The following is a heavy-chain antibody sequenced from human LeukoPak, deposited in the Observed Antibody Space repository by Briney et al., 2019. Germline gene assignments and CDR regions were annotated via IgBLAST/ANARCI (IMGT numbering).Heavy chain of an antibody. CDR2: IYYSGST. V-gene: IGHV4-39*01. J-gene: IGHJ4*02. D-gene: IGHD5-24*01. Sequence: NSSETLSLTCTVSGGSISSSSYYWGWIRQPPGKGLGWIGGIYYSGSTYYNPSLKSRVTISVDTSKNQFSLKLSSVTAADTAVYYCARTPYPEMATAASDYWGQGTLVTVSS. CDR1: GGSISSSSYY. CDR3: ARTPYPEMATAASDY.